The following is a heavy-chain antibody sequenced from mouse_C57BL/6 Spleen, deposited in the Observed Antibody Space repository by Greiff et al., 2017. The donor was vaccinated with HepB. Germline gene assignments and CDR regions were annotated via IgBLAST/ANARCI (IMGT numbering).Heavy chain of an antibody. CDR3: AREGVRDYAMDY. CDR2: INPGSGGT. CDR1: GYAFTNYL. D-gene: IGHD2-14*01. Sequence: LVESGAELVRPGTSVKVSCKASGYAFTNYLIEWVKQRPGQGLEWIGVINPGSGGTNYNEKFKGKATLTADKSSSTAYMQLSSLTSEDSAVYFCAREGVRDYAMDYWGQGTSVTVSS. V-gene: IGHV1-54*01. J-gene: IGHJ4*01.